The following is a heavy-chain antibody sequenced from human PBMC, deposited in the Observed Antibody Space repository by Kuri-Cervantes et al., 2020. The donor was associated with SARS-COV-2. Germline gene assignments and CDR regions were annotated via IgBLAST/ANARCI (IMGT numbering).Heavy chain of an antibody. D-gene: IGHD3-3*01. Sequence: GESLKIFCAASGFTFRSYWMSWVRQAPGKGLEWVANIKQDGSEKYYVDSVKDRFTISIDNAKNSLYLQMTSLRAEHTAVYYCAGDSDDDVWSGYSTAEYFQHWGQSTLVTVSS. CDR1: GFTFRSYW. CDR2: IKQDGSEK. CDR3: AGDSDDDVWSGYSTAEYFQH. V-gene: IGHV3-7*01. J-gene: IGHJ1*01.